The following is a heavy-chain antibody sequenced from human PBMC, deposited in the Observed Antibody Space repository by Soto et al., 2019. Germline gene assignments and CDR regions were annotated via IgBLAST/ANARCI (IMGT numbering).Heavy chain of an antibody. CDR3: ARGRHPMLTDAFDI. Sequence: ASVKVSCKASGYTFTSYAMHWVRQAPGQRLEWMGWINAYNGNTKYSQKLQGRVTMTTDTSTSTAYMELRSLRSDDTAVYYCARGRHPMLTDAFDIWGQGTMVTVSS. J-gene: IGHJ3*02. D-gene: IGHD3-16*01. CDR2: INAYNGNT. V-gene: IGHV1-3*01. CDR1: GYTFTSYA.